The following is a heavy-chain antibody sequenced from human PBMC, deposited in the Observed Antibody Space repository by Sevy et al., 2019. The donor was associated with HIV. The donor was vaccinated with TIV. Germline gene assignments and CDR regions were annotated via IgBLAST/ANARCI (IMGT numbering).Heavy chain of an antibody. CDR1: GGSISSYY. CDR2: IYYSGST. Sequence: SETLSLTCTVSGGSISSYYWCWIRQPPGKGLEWIGYIYYSGSTNYNPSLKSRVTISVDTSKNQFSLKLSSVTAADTAVYYCAREDSLLWFGERRGAFDIWGQGTMVTVSS. V-gene: IGHV4-59*01. D-gene: IGHD3-10*01. CDR3: AREDSLLWFGERRGAFDI. J-gene: IGHJ3*02.